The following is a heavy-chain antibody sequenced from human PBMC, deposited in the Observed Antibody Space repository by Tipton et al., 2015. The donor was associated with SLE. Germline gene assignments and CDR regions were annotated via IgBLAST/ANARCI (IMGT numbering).Heavy chain of an antibody. D-gene: IGHD4/OR15-4a*01. J-gene: IGHJ2*01. CDR1: GFTFSDYY. CDR2: ISSSGSTI. Sequence: SLRLSCAASGFTFSDYYMSWIRQAPGKGLEWVSYISSSGSTIYYADSVKGRFTISRDNAKNTAYLQMNGLRAEDTAVYYCARARGVLGGSGWYFELWGRGTLVTVSS. CDR3: ARARGVLGGSGWYFEL. V-gene: IGHV3-11*04.